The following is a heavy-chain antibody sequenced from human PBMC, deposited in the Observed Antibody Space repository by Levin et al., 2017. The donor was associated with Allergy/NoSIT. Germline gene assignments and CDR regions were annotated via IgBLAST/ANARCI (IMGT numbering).Heavy chain of an antibody. CDR1: GYTFTSYG. J-gene: IGHJ4*02. CDR3: ARDPSHRRGATGVDY. D-gene: IGHD1-26*01. Sequence: PGASVKVSCKASGYTFTSYGISWVRQAPGQGLEWMGWISAYNGNTNYAQKLQGRVTMTTDTSTSTAYMELRSLRSDDTAVYYCARDPSHRRGATGVDYWGQGTLVTVSS. CDR2: ISAYNGNT. V-gene: IGHV1-18*01.